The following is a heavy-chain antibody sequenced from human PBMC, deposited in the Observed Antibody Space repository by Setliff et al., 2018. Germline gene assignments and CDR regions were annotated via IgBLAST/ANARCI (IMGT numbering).Heavy chain of an antibody. V-gene: IGHV1-18*01. J-gene: IGHJ4*02. CDR2: ISAYNGKT. Sequence: ASVKVSCKASGYTLSNSILSWVRQAPGQGLEWMGWISAYNGKTYFAQKFQDRITLTTDTSTNTGYLELRGLRSDDTAVYYCLRLVRYCTKIACQATSGDEVWGLGPLVTVSS. CDR1: GYTLSNSI. D-gene: IGHD2-8*01. CDR3: LRLVRYCTKIACQATSGDEV.